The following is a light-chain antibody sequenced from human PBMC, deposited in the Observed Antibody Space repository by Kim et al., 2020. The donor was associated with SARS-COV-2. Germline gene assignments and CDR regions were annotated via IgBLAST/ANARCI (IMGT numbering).Light chain of an antibody. CDR1: QSVSTY. CDR2: SAS. V-gene: IGKV3-20*01. J-gene: IGKJ1*01. CDR3: QQYDSSPRT. Sequence: LSTGEVATLSCRTSQSVSTYLAWYQQGPGQAPRLLIFSASSRATGIPDRFSGSGSGTDFTLTISRLEPEDLAVYYCQQYDSSPRTFGQGTKVDIK.